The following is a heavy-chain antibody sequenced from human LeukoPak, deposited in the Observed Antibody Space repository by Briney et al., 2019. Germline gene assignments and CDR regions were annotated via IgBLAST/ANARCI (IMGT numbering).Heavy chain of an antibody. CDR2: INPSGGST. J-gene: IGHJ4*02. D-gene: IGHD1-1*01. V-gene: IGHV1-46*01. Sequence: ASVKVSCKASGYTFTSYYMHWVRQAPGQGLEWMGIINPSGGSTSYAQKLQGRVTMTRDTSTSTVYMELSSLRSEDTAVYYCARQLERLYYFDYWGQGTLVTVSS. CDR3: ARQLERLYYFDY. CDR1: GYTFTSYY.